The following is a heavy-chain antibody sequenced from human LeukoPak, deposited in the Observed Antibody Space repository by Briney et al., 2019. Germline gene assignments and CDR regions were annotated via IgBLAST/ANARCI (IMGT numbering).Heavy chain of an antibody. D-gene: IGHD1-14*01. Sequence: GGSLRLSCAASGFTFDDYGMSWVRQAPGKGLEWVSGINWNGGSTGYADSVKGRFTISRDNAKNSLHLQMNSLRAEDTALYHCAREVRRATGYYMDVWGKGTTVTISS. CDR1: GFTFDDYG. V-gene: IGHV3-20*01. CDR3: AREVRRATGYYMDV. J-gene: IGHJ6*03. CDR2: INWNGGST.